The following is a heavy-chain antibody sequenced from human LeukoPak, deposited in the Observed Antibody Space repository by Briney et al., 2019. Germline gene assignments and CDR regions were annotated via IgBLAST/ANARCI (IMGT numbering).Heavy chain of an antibody. CDR3: AREEGYCSSTSCYAVPHYYYGMDV. V-gene: IGHV1-3*01. J-gene: IGHJ6*02. D-gene: IGHD2-2*01. Sequence: ASVKVSCKASGGTFSSYAISWVRQAPGQRLEWMGWINAGNGNTKYSQKFQGRVTITRDTSASTAYMELSSLRSEDTAVYYCAREEGYCSSTSCYAVPHYYYGMDVWGQGTTVTVSS. CDR1: GGTFSSYA. CDR2: INAGNGNT.